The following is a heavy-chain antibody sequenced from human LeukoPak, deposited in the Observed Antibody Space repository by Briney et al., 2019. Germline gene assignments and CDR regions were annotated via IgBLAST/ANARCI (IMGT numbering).Heavy chain of an antibody. CDR3: ASTDDYGDYGGFDY. J-gene: IGHJ4*02. CDR1: GYTFTGYY. Sequence: ASVKVSCKASGYTFTGYYMHWARQAPGQGLEWMGWINPNSGGTNYAQKFQGRVTMTRDTSISTAYMELSRLRSDDTAVYYCASTDDYGDYGGFDYWGQGTLVTVSS. D-gene: IGHD4-17*01. V-gene: IGHV1-2*02. CDR2: INPNSGGT.